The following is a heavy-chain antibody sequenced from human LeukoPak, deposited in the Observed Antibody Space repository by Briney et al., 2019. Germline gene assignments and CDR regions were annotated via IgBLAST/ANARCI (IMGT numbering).Heavy chain of an antibody. CDR3: ARLYGGNSEGDY. V-gene: IGHV3-66*02. J-gene: IGHJ4*02. CDR2: IYTGGGT. Sequence: GGSLRLSCAASAFTFSDYYMSWIRQAPGKGLEWVSVIYTGGGTYHADSVKGRFTISRDNSKNTLFLQMDSLRAEDTAVYYCARLYGGNSEGDYWGQGTLVTVSS. D-gene: IGHD4-23*01. CDR1: AFTFSDYY.